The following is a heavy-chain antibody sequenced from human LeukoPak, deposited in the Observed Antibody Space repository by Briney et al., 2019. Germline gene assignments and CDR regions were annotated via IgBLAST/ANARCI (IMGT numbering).Heavy chain of an antibody. Sequence: GGSLRLSCAASGFTFSNAWMNWVRQAPGKGREWVSAISGSGGSTYYADSVKGRFTISRDNSKNTLYLQMNSLRAEDTAVYYCARRLGATTVGYFDYWGQGTLVTVSS. J-gene: IGHJ4*02. CDR3: ARRLGATTVGYFDY. CDR1: GFTFSNAW. V-gene: IGHV3-23*01. D-gene: IGHD1-26*01. CDR2: ISGSGGST.